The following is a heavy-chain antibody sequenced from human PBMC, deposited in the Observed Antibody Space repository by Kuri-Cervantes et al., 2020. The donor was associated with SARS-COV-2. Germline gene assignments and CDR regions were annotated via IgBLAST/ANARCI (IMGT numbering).Heavy chain of an antibody. D-gene: IGHD7-27*01. CDR2: ISSSSSYI. CDR3: ARDLRLGKSLDH. Sequence: GGSLRLSCAASGFTFSSYSMNWVRQAPGKGLEWVSSISSSSSYIYYADSMKGRFTISRDNAKNSVYLQMNSLRAEDTAVYYCARDLRLGKSLDHWGQGTLVTVSS. CDR1: GFTFSSYS. V-gene: IGHV3-21*01. J-gene: IGHJ5*02.